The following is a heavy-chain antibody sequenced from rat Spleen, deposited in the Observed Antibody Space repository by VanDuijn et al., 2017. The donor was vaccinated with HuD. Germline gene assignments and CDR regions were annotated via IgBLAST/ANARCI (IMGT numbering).Heavy chain of an antibody. CDR2: ITNTGGST. Sequence: EVQLVESDGGLVQPGRSLKLSCVASGFTFNKYWMTWIRQAPGKGLEWVAAITNTGGSTYYPDSVKGRFTISRDNAKSTLYLQMNSLRSEDTATYYCTRSLRELGDYWGQGVMVTVSS. J-gene: IGHJ2*01. CDR1: GFTFNKYW. D-gene: IGHD1-4*01. V-gene: IGHV5-31*01. CDR3: TRSLRELGDY.